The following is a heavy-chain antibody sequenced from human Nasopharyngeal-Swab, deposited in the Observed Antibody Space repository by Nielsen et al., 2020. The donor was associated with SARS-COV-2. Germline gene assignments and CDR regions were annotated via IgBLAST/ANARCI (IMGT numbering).Heavy chain of an antibody. CDR1: GFVFGSYS. Sequence: GESLKISCAATGFVFGSYSMNWVRQAPGKGLEWVAYISSGSHIIYHADSVKGRFTISRDNAKNALYLQMSSLRAEDTAVYYCARLPSAWGRRDFDYWGQGTLVTVSS. D-gene: IGHD6-19*01. J-gene: IGHJ4*02. CDR3: ARLPSAWGRRDFDY. V-gene: IGHV3-48*04. CDR2: ISSGSHII.